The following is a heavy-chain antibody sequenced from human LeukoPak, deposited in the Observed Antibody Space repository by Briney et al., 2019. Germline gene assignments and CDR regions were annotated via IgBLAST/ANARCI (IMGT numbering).Heavy chain of an antibody. CDR1: GYTFTGYY. CDR2: INPNSGGT. CDR3: ASDVAAAEDY. D-gene: IGHD6-13*01. V-gene: IGHV1-2*02. J-gene: IGHJ4*02. Sequence: EASVKVSCKASGYTFTGYYMHWVRQAPGQGLEWMEWINPNSGGTNYAQKFQGRVTMTMDTSISTAYMELSRLRSDDTAVYYCASDVAAAEDYWGQGTLVTVSS.